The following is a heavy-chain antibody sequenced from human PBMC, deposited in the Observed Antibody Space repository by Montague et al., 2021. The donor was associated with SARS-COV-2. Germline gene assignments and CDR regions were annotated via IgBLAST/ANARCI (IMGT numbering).Heavy chain of an antibody. Sequence: SETLSLTCTVSGGSISSSNYYWGWIRQPPGKGLEWIGSIYYSVSTYYNPSLKSRVTISVDTSKNQFSLKLSSVTAADTSVYYCARAPFMITFGGVITRLRGYYFDYWGQGTLVTVSS. D-gene: IGHD3-16*01. CDR3: ARAPFMITFGGVITRLRGYYFDY. CDR1: GGSISSSNYY. V-gene: IGHV4-39*07. J-gene: IGHJ4*02. CDR2: IYYSVST.